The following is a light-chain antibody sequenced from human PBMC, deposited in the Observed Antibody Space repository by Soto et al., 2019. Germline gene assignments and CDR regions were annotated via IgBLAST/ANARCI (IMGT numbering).Light chain of an antibody. CDR3: KKYKSGPPWT. Sequence: IQMTQSPSTLSSSVGDSVTITCRASQSVTNWLAWYQQKPGKTPKLLIYDASSLESGVPSRFSGSGSGTDFTLIISRLQPEDVATYYCKKYKSGPPWTVGQGTKGDIK. CDR2: DAS. CDR1: QSVTNW. J-gene: IGKJ1*01. V-gene: IGKV1-5*01.